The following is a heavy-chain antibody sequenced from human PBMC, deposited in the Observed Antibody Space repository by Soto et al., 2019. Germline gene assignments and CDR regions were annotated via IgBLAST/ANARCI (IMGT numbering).Heavy chain of an antibody. CDR1: GGTFSSYA. V-gene: IGHV1-69*13. CDR2: IIPIFGTA. CDR3: ATDYYDSSGYYYAFDY. D-gene: IGHD3-22*01. J-gene: IGHJ4*02. Sequence: SVKVSCKASGGTFSSYAISWVRQAPGQGLEWMGGIIPIFGTANYAQKFQGRVTITADESTSTAYMELSSLRSEDTAVYYCATDYYDSSGYYYAFDYWGQGTLVTVSS.